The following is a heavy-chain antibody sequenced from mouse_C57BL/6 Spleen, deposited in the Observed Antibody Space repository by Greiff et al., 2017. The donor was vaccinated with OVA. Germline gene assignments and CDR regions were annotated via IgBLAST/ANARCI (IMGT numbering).Heavy chain of an antibody. D-gene: IGHD2-4*01. J-gene: IGHJ1*03. Sequence: EVKLEESGGGLVQPGGSMKLSCAASGFTFSDAWMDWVRQSPEKGLEWVAEIRNKANNHATYYAESVKGRFTISRDDSKSSVYLQMNSLRAEDTGIYYCISTMITTDWYFDVWGTGTTVTVSS. CDR2: IRNKANNHAT. V-gene: IGHV6-6*01. CDR3: ISTMITTDWYFDV. CDR1: GFTFSDAW.